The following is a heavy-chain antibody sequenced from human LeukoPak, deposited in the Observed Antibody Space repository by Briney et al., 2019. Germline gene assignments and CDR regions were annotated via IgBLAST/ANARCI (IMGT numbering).Heavy chain of an antibody. J-gene: IGHJ6*02. V-gene: IGHV1-3*01. CDR2: INAGNGNT. D-gene: IGHD3-16*02. CDR1: GYTFTSYA. CDR3: ARAREPIMITFGGVIAPALYGMDV. Sequence: ASVKVSCKASGYTFTSYAMHWVRQAPGQRLEWMGWINAGNGNTKYSQKFQGRVTITRDTSASTAYMELSSLRSEDTAVYYCARAREPIMITFGGVIAPALYGMDVWGQGTTVTVSS.